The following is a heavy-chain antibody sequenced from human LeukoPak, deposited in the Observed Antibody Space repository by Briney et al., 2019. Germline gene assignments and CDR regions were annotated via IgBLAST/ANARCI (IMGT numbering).Heavy chain of an antibody. D-gene: IGHD1-26*01. CDR3: ARILLVGAFDY. CDR1: GFTVSSNY. Sequence: GGSLRLSCAASGFTVSSNYMSWVRQAPGKGLEWVSVIYSGGSTYYADSVKGRFTISRDNSKNTLYLQMNSLRAEDTAVYYCARILLVGAFDYWGQGTLVTVSS. CDR2: IYSGGST. J-gene: IGHJ4*02. V-gene: IGHV3-66*01.